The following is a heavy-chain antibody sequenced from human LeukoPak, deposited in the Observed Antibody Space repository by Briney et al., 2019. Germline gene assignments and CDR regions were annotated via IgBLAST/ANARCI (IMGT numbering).Heavy chain of an antibody. Sequence: SETLSLTCTVSGGSISSYYWSWIRQPPGKGLEWIGYIYYSGSTNYNPSLKSRVTISVDTSKNQFSLKLSSVTAADTAVYYCARGLVTIFGVVIRHYYYGMDVWGQGTTVTVSS. D-gene: IGHD3-3*01. CDR3: ARGLVTIFGVVIRHYYYGMDV. J-gene: IGHJ6*02. CDR2: IYYSGST. V-gene: IGHV4-59*12. CDR1: GGSISSYY.